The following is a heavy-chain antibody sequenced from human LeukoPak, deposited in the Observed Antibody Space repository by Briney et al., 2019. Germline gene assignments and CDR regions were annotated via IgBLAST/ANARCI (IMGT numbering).Heavy chain of an antibody. D-gene: IGHD1-7*01. CDR3: ASVFNWNYVLDY. CDR2: IYYSGST. CDR1: GGSISSGGYY. J-gene: IGHJ4*02. V-gene: IGHV4-31*03. Sequence: PSETLSLTCTVSGGSISSGGYYWSWIRQHPGKGLEWIGYIYYSGSTYYNPSLKSRVTISVDTSRNQFSLKLSSVTAADTALYYCASVFNWNYVLDYWGQGIQVTVSS.